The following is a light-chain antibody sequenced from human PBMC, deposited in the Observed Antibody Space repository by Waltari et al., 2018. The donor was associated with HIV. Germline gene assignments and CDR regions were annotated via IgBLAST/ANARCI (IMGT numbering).Light chain of an antibody. CDR2: WAS. V-gene: IGKV4-1*01. Sequence: DIVMTQSPDSLVVSLGERATINCKSSRSVLSISNDRNYLAWYQQKSGQPPRLLIYWASSRESGVPARFSGSGSRTDFTLTINSLQAEDVAVYYWQQYYTTPLTFGGGTKVEIK. CDR1: RSVLSISNDRNY. CDR3: QQYYTTPLT. J-gene: IGKJ4*01.